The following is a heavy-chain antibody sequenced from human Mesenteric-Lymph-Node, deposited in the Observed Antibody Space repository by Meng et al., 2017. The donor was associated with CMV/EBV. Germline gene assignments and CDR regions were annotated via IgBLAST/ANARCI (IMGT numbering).Heavy chain of an antibody. V-gene: IGHV4-59*01. CDR3: ARDRSYTTSTADAFDI. CDR2: IYYSGST. Sequence: GSLRLSCTVSGCSIRKYYWSWIRQAPGRGLEWIGYIYYSGSTHYNPSLKSRVTISVDTSKNQFSLKLTSVTAADTAIYYCARDRSYTTSTADAFDIWGQGTMVTVSS. CDR1: GCSIRKYY. J-gene: IGHJ3*02. D-gene: IGHD1-1*01.